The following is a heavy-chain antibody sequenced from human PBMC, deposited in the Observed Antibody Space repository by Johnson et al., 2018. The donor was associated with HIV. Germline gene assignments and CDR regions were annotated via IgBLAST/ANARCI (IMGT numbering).Heavy chain of an antibody. CDR1: GFTFSSNY. CDR2: ITQDGNKK. J-gene: IGHJ3*02. D-gene: IGHD3-16*02. Sequence: VQLVESGGGLVQPGGSLRLSCAASGFTFSSNYMNWVRQAPGQGLEWVANITQDGNKKYSADSGKGRFTISRDNAKNSLYLQMNILRAEDTAVYYGARYRTYLTCPEVAVDAFDIWGQGTMVTVSS. V-gene: IGHV3-7*05. CDR3: ARYRTYLTCPEVAVDAFDI.